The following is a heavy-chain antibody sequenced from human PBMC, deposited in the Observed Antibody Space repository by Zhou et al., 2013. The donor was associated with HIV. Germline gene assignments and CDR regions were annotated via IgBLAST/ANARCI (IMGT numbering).Heavy chain of an antibody. Sequence: QVQLQESGSGLVKPSQTLSLTCAVSGGSISSGGYSWGWIRQPPGKGLEWIGSIYYSGSTYYNPSLKSRVTISVDTSKNLFSLKLTSVTAADTAVYYCARGLRWSQGTLVTVSS. V-gene: IGHV4-30-2*03. J-gene: IGHJ4*02. CDR1: GGSISSGGYS. CDR2: IYYSGST. CDR3: ARGLR.